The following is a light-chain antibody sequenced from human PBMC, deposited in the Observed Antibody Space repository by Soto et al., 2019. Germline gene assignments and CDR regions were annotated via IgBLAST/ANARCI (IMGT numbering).Light chain of an antibody. J-gene: IGLJ2*01. V-gene: IGLV1-40*01. CDR2: GNS. Sequence: QSVLTQPPSVSGAPGQRVTISCTGSSSNIGAGYDVHWYQQIPGTAPKLLIYGNSNRPSGVPDRFSGSKSGTSASLANTGLPAEDEADYYCQSYDSSLSGSVFGGGTKLTVL. CDR1: SSNIGAGYD. CDR3: QSYDSSLSGSV.